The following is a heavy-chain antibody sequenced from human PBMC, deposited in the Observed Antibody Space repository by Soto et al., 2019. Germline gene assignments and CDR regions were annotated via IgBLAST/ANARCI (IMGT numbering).Heavy chain of an antibody. CDR1: GASVTSDDYY. CDR2: IYHSGST. J-gene: IGHJ4*02. CDR3: ARDPIFYYASSGYGGSYFDY. D-gene: IGHD3-22*01. Sequence: SETLSLTCAISGASVTSDDYYWSWIRQPPGKGLEWIGYIYHSGSTYYNPSLKSRVSISIDTSQNQFSLKLTSLTAADTAVYYCARDPIFYYASSGYGGSYFDYWGQGSRVTVSS. V-gene: IGHV4-30-4*01.